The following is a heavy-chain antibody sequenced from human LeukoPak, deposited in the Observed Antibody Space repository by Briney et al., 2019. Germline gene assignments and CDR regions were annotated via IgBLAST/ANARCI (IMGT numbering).Heavy chain of an antibody. CDR3: ASSMGYGYPYYYYYMDV. V-gene: IGHV4-38-2*02. CDR1: GYSISSGYY. CDR2: IYHSWNT. J-gene: IGHJ6*03. D-gene: IGHD5-18*01. Sequence: SETLSLTCTASGYSISSGYYWGWIRQPPGKGLEWIGNIYHSWNTYYNPSLKSRVTISVDTSKNQFSLKLSSVTAADTAVYYCASSMGYGYPYYYYYMDVWGKGTTVTVSS.